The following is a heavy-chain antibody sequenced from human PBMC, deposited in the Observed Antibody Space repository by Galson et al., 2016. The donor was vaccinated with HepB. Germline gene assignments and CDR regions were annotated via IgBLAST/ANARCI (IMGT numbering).Heavy chain of an antibody. J-gene: IGHJ4*02. CDR2: IYPGDSDI. V-gene: IGHV5-51*03. D-gene: IGHD3-22*01. CDR1: GYSFSNYW. Sequence: QSGAEVKKPGESLKISCEVSGYSFSNYWIGWVRQMPGKGLEWMGFIYPGDSDIRYSPSFQGQVTISADKSINTAYLQWCSLKASDTAMYYCATNYFGPSGFYLFFPYWGQGTLLTVSS. CDR3: ATNYFGPSGFYLFFPY.